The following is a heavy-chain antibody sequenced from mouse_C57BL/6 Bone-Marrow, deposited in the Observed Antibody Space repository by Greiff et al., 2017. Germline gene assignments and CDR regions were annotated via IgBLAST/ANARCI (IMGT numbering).Heavy chain of an antibody. J-gene: IGHJ3*01. V-gene: IGHV10-3*01. Sequence: EVKVVESGGGLVQPKGSLKLSCAASGFTFTTYAMHWVRQAPGQGLEWVARICRKSSNYATYYADSVKDRLTISRYDSPSMLYLQMNNLKTEDTAMYCGVREVHLAPFAAWGQGTLVTVSA. CDR2: ICRKSSNYAT. CDR1: GFTFTTYA. CDR3: VREVHLAPFAA.